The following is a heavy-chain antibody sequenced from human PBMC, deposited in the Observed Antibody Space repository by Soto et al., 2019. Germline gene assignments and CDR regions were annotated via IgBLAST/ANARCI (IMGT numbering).Heavy chain of an antibody. CDR3: AKDLGYSVGFDY. Sequence: GGSLRLSCAASGFTFSSYAMSWVRQAPGKGLEWVSAISGSGGSTYYADSVKGRFTISRDNSKNTLYLQMNSLRAEDPAVYYCAKDLGYSVGFDYWGQGTLVTVSS. CDR2: ISGSGGST. J-gene: IGHJ4*02. V-gene: IGHV3-23*01. D-gene: IGHD2-15*01. CDR1: GFTFSSYA.